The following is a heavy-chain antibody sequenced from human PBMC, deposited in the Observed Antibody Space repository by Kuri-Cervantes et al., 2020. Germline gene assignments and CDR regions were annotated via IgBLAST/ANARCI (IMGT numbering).Heavy chain of an antibody. D-gene: IGHD3-22*01. CDR3: ARGKTYYYDSSGYPNDAFDI. CDR1: GGTFSNYA. V-gene: IGHV1-69*05. Sequence: SVKVSCKASGGTFSNYAITWVRQAPGQGLEWMGGIIPIFGTTNYAQKFQGRVTITTDKSTSTAYMELSSLRSEDTAVYYCARGKTYYYDSSGYPNDAFDIWGQGTMVTVSS. J-gene: IGHJ3*02. CDR2: IIPIFGTT.